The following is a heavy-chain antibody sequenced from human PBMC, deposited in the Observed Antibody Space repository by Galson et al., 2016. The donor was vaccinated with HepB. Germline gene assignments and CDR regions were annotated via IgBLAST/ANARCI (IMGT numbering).Heavy chain of an antibody. CDR2: ISSSGSTI. CDR1: GFSLREFY. Sequence: SLRLSCAVSGFSLREFYMDWVRQAPGKGLAWVSYISSSGSTIYYADSVKGRFTISRDNNNNSLYLEMNSLRVEDSAIYFCVREVRVYGMDVWGQGTTVTVSS. J-gene: IGHJ6*02. V-gene: IGHV3-11*01. CDR3: VREVRVYGMDV.